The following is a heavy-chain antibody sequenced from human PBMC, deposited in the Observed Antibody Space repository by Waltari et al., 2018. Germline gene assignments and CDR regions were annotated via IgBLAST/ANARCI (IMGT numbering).Heavy chain of an antibody. V-gene: IGHV1-69*01. CDR1: GGTFRSYA. CDR2: IIPIFGTA. Sequence: QVQLVQSGAEVKKPGSSVQVACKASGGTFRSYAISWVRQAPGQGLEWMGGIIPIFGTANYAQKFQGRVTITADESTSTAYMELSSLRSEDTAVYYCARAGYVSIFGVTPAGAFDIWGQGTMVTVSS. CDR3: ARAGYVSIFGVTPAGAFDI. D-gene: IGHD3-3*01. J-gene: IGHJ3*02.